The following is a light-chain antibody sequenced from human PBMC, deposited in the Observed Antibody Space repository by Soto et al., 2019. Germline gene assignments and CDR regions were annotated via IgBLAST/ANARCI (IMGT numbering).Light chain of an antibody. J-gene: IGLJ2*01. V-gene: IGLV2-14*01. Sequence: QSALTQPASVSGSPGQSITISCTGTSSDLGNYNYVSWFQQHPGKAPKLMIYEVSNRPSGVSNRFSGSKSGNTASLTVSGLQTEDEADYYCAAWDDSLNGVVFGGGTQLTVL. CDR3: AAWDDSLNGVV. CDR2: EVS. CDR1: SSDLGNYNY.